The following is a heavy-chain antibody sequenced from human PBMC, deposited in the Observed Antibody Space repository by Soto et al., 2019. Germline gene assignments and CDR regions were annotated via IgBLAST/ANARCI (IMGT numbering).Heavy chain of an antibody. D-gene: IGHD3-22*01. V-gene: IGHV3-48*01. Sequence: PGGSLRLSCAASGFTFSSYSMNWVRQAPGKGLEWVSYISSSSSTIYYADSVKGRFTISRDNAKNSLYLQMNSLRAEDTAVYYCARDSLAYYYDSSGYLPKYFQHWGQGTLVTVSS. CDR3: ARDSLAYYYDSSGYLPKYFQH. CDR2: ISSSSSTI. J-gene: IGHJ1*01. CDR1: GFTFSSYS.